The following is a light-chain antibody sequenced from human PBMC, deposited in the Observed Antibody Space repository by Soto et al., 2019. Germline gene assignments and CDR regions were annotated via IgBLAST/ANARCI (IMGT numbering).Light chain of an antibody. CDR2: GAS. Sequence: EILMTQSPATLSVSPGETSTLSFRSSQSVSSNLAWYQQKPGQAPRLLIYGASSRATGIPDRFSGSGSGTDFTLTISRLEPEDFAVYYCQQYGSSRTFGQGTKVDIK. CDR3: QQYGSSRT. CDR1: QSVSSN. J-gene: IGKJ1*01. V-gene: IGKV3-20*01.